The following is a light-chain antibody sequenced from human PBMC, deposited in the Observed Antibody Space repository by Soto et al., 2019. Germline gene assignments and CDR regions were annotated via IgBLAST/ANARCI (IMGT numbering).Light chain of an antibody. V-gene: IGLV2-14*01. CDR3: GGYAGSGGLGV. J-gene: IGLJ2*01. CDR1: SSDVGGYNY. CDR2: DVS. Sequence: QSALTQPASVSGSPGQSITISCTGTSSDVGGYNYVSWYQQHPGKAPKLMIYDVSNRPSGVSNRFSGSKSGNTASLTISGLQAEDEADYCCGGYAGSGGLGVLGGGRELTVL.